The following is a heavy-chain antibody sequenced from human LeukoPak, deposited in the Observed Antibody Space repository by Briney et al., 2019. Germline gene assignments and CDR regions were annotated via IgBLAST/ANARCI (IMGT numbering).Heavy chain of an antibody. D-gene: IGHD5-12*01. CDR3: TRPRGYGGYDTTVDY. J-gene: IGHJ4*02. V-gene: IGHV3-23*01. Sequence: PGGSLRLSCAASGFTFISYAMNWVRQAPGKGLEWVSVISGSGGSTYYADSAKGRFTISRDNSKNTLYLQMNSLRPDDTALYYCTRPRGYGGYDTTVDYWGQGTLVTVSS. CDR1: GFTFISYA. CDR2: ISGSGGST.